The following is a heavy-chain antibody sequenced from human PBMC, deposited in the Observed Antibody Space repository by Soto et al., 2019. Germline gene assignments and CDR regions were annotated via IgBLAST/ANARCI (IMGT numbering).Heavy chain of an antibody. J-gene: IGHJ4*02. CDR3: ARGGWSLDD. CDR1: GGSMSNFY. V-gene: IGHV4-59*01. D-gene: IGHD2-15*01. Sequence: QVQLQESGPGLVKPSETLSLTCTVSGGSMSNFYWSWIRQPPGKGLEWIGYIYYNGNTNYNPSLRSVITISVDTSKNQFSLKLNSVTAADTAVYYCARGGWSLDDWGQGALVTVSS. CDR2: IYYNGNT.